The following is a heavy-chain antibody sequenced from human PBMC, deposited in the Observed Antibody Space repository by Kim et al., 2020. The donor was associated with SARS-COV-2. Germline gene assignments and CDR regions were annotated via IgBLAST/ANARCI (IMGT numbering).Heavy chain of an antibody. Sequence: GGSLRLSCAASGFTVSSNYMSWVRQAPGKVLEWVSVIYSGGSTYYADSVKGRFTISRDNSKNTLYLQMNSLRAEDTAVYYCARGLDIVVVPARPTAEYYGMDVWGQGTTVTVSS. CDR3: ARGLDIVVVPARPTAEYYGMDV. J-gene: IGHJ6*02. V-gene: IGHV3-66*01. CDR2: IYSGGST. D-gene: IGHD2-2*03. CDR1: GFTVSSNY.